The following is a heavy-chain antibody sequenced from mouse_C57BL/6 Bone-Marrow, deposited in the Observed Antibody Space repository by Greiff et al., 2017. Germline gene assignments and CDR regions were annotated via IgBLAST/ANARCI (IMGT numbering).Heavy chain of an antibody. Sequence: VKLQESGPGLVQPSQSLSITCTVSGFSLTSYGVHWVRQSPGKGLEWLGVIWRGGSTDYNAAFMSRLRITKDNSKSQVFFKMNSLQADDTAIYYCAKNRYYGSSYGYFDVWGTGTTVTVSS. CDR2: IWRGGST. CDR3: AKNRYYGSSYGYFDV. V-gene: IGHV2-5*01. J-gene: IGHJ1*03. D-gene: IGHD1-1*01. CDR1: GFSLTSYG.